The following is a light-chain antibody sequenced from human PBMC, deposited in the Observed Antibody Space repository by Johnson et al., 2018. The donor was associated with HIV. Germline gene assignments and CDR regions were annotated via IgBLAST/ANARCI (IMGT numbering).Light chain of an antibody. J-gene: IGLJ1*01. CDR1: SSNIGNNY. Sequence: QSVLTQPPSVSAAPGQKVTISCSGSSSNIGNNYVSWYQQLPGTAPKLLIYDNNKRPSGIPDRFSGSKSGTSATLGITGLQTGDEADYYCGTWDTGLSAPYFFGTGTKVTVL. CDR2: DNN. CDR3: GTWDTGLSAPYF. V-gene: IGLV1-51*01.